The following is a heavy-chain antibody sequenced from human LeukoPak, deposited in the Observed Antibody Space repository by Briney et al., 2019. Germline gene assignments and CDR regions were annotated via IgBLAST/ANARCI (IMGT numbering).Heavy chain of an antibody. Sequence: SETLSLTCTVSGGSISSGGYYCSWIRQHPGKGLEWMGYIDYSGSTYYNPSLKSRVTISRDTSKNQFSLKLSSVTAADTAVYYCARGLYSIVDYWGQGTLVTVSS. CDR2: IDYSGST. D-gene: IGHD2-8*01. CDR3: ARGLYSIVDY. J-gene: IGHJ4*02. V-gene: IGHV4-31*03. CDR1: GGSISSGGYY.